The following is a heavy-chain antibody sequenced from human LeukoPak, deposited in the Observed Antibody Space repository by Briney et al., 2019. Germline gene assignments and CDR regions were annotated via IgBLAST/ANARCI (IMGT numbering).Heavy chain of an antibody. CDR3: ARGRLGGDVVVPPAMFSPYFDY. J-gene: IGHJ4*02. V-gene: IGHV4-34*01. Sequence: DPSETLSLTCAVYGGSFSGYYWSWIRQPPGKGLEWIGEINHSGSTNYNPSLKSRVTISVDPSNNQFSLKLRSVPAADTAVYSCARGRLGGDVVVPPAMFSPYFDYWGQGTLVTVSS. CDR1: GGSFSGYY. CDR2: INHSGST. D-gene: IGHD2-2*01.